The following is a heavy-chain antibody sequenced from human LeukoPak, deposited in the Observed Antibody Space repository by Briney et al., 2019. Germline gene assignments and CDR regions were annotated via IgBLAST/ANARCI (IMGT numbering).Heavy chain of an antibody. CDR3: APNPGGDCSGDNCLDY. CDR2: VSGDGAKT. J-gene: IGHJ4*02. V-gene: IGHV3-23*01. Sequence: GGSLRLSCAASGFTFSGNGMSWVRQVSGKGLEWVSAVSGDGAKTYSADSVKGRFTVSRDNSKNMMYLEMNSLRADDTAVYYCAPNPGGDCSGDNCLDYWGQGTLVTVSS. D-gene: IGHD2-15*01. CDR1: GFTFSGNG.